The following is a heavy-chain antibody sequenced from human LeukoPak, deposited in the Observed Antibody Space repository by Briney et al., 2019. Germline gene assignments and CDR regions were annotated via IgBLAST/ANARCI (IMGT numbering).Heavy chain of an antibody. D-gene: IGHD3-22*01. CDR1: GFTFSSYG. Sequence: LRLSCAASGFTFSSYGMHWVRQHPGKGLEWIGYVYYSGSTYYNPSLKSRVLISIDTSKNQFSLNLSSVTAADTALYYCARNFDSHNAFDVWGQGTMVTVSS. V-gene: IGHV4-31*02. CDR2: VYYSGST. J-gene: IGHJ3*01. CDR3: ARNFDSHNAFDV.